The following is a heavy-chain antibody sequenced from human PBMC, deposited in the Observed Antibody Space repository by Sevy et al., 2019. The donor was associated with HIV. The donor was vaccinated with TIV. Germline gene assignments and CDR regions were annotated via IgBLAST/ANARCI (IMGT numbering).Heavy chain of an antibody. D-gene: IGHD6-13*01. CDR3: ARGWGASAGTNYGLDV. V-gene: IGHV4-59*01. CDR1: GDSISTYY. Sequence: SETLSLTCTVSGDSISTYYWSWIRQPPGKGLEWIGYIYYTGSTNYNPSLKSRVSISVETSKNQFALKLTSVSAADTAVDFCARGWGASAGTNYGLDVWGQGTTVTVSS. J-gene: IGHJ6*02. CDR2: IYYTGST.